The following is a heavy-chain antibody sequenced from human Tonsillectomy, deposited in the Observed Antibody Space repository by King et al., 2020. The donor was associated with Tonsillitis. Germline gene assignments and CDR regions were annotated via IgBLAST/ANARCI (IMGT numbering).Heavy chain of an antibody. J-gene: IGHJ3*02. Sequence: VQLVESGGGLIQPGGSLRLSCAASVCTFSSYAMNWVRLAPGKGLEWVSAISGNGGSTYYADSVKGRFTISRDNSKNTLFLQMNSLRAEDTAVYYCAKGSSVWNCFDIWGQGTMVTVSS. CDR1: VCTFSSYA. CDR3: AKGSSVWNCFDI. V-gene: IGHV3-23*04. CDR2: ISGNGGST. D-gene: IGHD3-16*01.